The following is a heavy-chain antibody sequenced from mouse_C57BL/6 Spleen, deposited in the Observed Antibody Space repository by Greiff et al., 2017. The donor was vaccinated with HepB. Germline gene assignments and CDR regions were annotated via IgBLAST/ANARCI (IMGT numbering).Heavy chain of an antibody. CDR3: ATPYYYGSSYFDD. Sequence: QVQLQQSGPELVKPGASVKISCKASGYAFSSSWMNWVKQRPGKGLEWIGRLYPGDGDTNYNRTFKGKATLPADKSSSTAYMQLSSLTSEDSAVYFGATPYYYGSSYFDDWGQGTTLTVSS. CDR2: LYPGDGDT. V-gene: IGHV1-82*01. J-gene: IGHJ2*01. CDR1: GYAFSSSW. D-gene: IGHD1-1*01.